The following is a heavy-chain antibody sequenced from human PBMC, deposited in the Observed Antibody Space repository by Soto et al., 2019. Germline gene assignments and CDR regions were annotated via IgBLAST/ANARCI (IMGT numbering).Heavy chain of an antibody. J-gene: IGHJ6*02. CDR2: ISADGKKT. Sequence: LSLSCAASGFTFSAFVMHWVRQAPGKGLEWVAVISADGKKTFYADSVKGRFTISRDSPHNALFLDLSSLRGDDTAVYYCAKDRGSWDYYYGMDAWGQGTTDTVSS. D-gene: IGHD3-10*01. CDR3: AKDRGSWDYYYGMDA. CDR1: GFTFSAFV. V-gene: IGHV3-30*18.